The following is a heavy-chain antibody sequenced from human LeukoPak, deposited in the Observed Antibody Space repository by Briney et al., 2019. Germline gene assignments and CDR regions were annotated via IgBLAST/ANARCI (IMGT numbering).Heavy chain of an antibody. J-gene: IGHJ3*02. D-gene: IGHD5-18*01. CDR2: MYYSGIT. Sequence: SETLSLTCTVSGGSISSSSYYWGWIRQPPGKGLEWIGRMYYSGITYYNPSLKSRVTISVDTSKNQFSLKLSSVTAADTAVYYCARPFRTEYSYAAGAFDIWGQGTMVTVSS. V-gene: IGHV4-39*01. CDR1: GGSISSSSYY. CDR3: ARPFRTEYSYAAGAFDI.